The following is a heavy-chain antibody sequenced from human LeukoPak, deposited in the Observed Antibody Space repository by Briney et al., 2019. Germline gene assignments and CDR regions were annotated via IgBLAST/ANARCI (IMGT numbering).Heavy chain of an antibody. D-gene: IGHD2-2*01. CDR1: GFTFSSYS. Sequence: GGSLRLSGAASGFTFSSYSMNWVRQAPGKGLEWVSYISSSSSTIYYADSVKGRFTISRDNAKNSLYLQMNSLRAEDTAVYYCARDQLTYCSSTSCYEIPPGWGQGTLVTVSS. CDR3: ARDQLTYCSSTSCYEIPPG. J-gene: IGHJ4*02. CDR2: ISSSSSTI. V-gene: IGHV3-48*01.